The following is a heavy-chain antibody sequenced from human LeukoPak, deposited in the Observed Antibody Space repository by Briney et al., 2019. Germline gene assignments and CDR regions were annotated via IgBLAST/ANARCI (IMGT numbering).Heavy chain of an antibody. CDR3: AKDPYSRAWFSSDWFAP. CDR2: ISGNGGYT. J-gene: IGHJ5*02. V-gene: IGHV3-23*01. D-gene: IGHD6-13*01. Sequence: PGGSLRLSCAASGFTFSSYAMSWVRQAPGKGLEWVSAISGNGGYTYYADSVKGRFTISRDNSKNTLYLQMNSLRAEDTAVYYCAKDPYSRAWFSSDWFAPWGQGTLVTVSS. CDR1: GFTFSSYA.